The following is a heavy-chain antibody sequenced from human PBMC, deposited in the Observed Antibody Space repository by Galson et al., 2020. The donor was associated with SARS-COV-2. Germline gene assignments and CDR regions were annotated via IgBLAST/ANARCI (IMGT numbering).Heavy chain of an antibody. CDR2: IYTSGST. J-gene: IGHJ3*02. Sequence: SETLSLTCTVSGGSISSGSYYWSWIRQPAGKGLEWIGRIYTSGSTNYNPPLKSRVTISVDTSKNQFSLKLSSVTAADTAVYYCARDRVVIYDILTGYSHDAFDIWGQGTMVTVSS. D-gene: IGHD3-9*01. CDR3: ARDRVVIYDILTGYSHDAFDI. V-gene: IGHV4-61*02. CDR1: GGSISSGSYY.